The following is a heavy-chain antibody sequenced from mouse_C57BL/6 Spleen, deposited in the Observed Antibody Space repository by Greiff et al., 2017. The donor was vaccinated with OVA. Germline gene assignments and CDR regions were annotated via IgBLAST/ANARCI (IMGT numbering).Heavy chain of an antibody. CDR1: GFTFSDYG. J-gene: IGHJ3*01. D-gene: IGHD3-2*02. V-gene: IGHV5-17*01. CDR2: ISSGSSTI. CDR3: ATDSSGRFAY. Sequence: EVHLVESGGGLVKPGGSLKLSCAASGFTFSDYGMHWVRQAPEKGLEWVAYISSGSSTIYYADTVKGRFTISRDNAKNTLFLQMLSLRSEDTAMYYCATDSSGRFAYWGQGTLVTVSA.